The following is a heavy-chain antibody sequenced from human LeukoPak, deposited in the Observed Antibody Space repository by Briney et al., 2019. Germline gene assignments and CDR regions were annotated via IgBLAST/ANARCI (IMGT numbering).Heavy chain of an antibody. CDR3: ARDHRGTIDY. V-gene: IGHV4-4*07. J-gene: IGHJ4*02. D-gene: IGHD3-10*01. CDR2: IYTGGST. CDR1: GGSISSYY. Sequence: TASETLSLTCTVSGGSISSYYWSWIRQPAGKGLEWIGRIYTGGSTNYNPSLKSRVTMSVDTFKNQFSLKLSSVTAADTAVYYCARDHRGTIDYWGQGTLVTVSS.